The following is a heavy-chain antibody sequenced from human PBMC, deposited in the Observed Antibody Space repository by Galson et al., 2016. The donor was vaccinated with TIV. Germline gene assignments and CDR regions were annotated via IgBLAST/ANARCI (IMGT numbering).Heavy chain of an antibody. CDR3: TREFDFWSGEAG. CDR1: GDTFNSDA. Sequence: SVKVSCKASGDTFNSDAFSWLRQAPGQRLEWMGWINTNTGNPTYAQGFTGRFVFSLDTSVSTAYLQISSLKAEDPAMYYCTREFDFWSGEAGWGQGTLVTVSS. V-gene: IGHV7-4-1*02. CDR2: INTNTGNP. J-gene: IGHJ4*02. D-gene: IGHD3-3*01.